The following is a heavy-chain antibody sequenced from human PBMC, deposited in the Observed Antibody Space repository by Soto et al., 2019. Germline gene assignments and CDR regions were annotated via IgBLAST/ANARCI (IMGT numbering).Heavy chain of an antibody. J-gene: IGHJ5*02. CDR2: IYFRGNA. D-gene: IGHD2-8*01. CDR1: GVSVTSHY. Sequence: VQLQESSPGLVKPSETLSLTCGVSGVSVTSHYWSWIRQSPGKGLEWIGSIYFRGNANYKPSLNNRASIILDKSRNQLSLNLSSVTTADSAVYYCARDLRSRRCFDPWGQGTLVTVTS. CDR3: ARDLRSRRCFDP. V-gene: IGHV4-59*02.